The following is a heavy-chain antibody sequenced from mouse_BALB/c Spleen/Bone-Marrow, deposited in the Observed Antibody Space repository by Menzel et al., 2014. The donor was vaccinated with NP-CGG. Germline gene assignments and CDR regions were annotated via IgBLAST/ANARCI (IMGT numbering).Heavy chain of an antibody. J-gene: IGHJ2*01. V-gene: IGHV14-3*02. CDR3: ARSDY. CDR2: IDPANGYT. CDR1: GFNIKDTY. Sequence: VQLQQPGTDLVKPGASVKLSCTASGFNIKDTYMHWVKQRPEQGLEWIGRIDPANGYTKYDPKFQGKATITADTSSNTAYLQLSSLTSEDTAVYYCARSDYWGQGTTLTVSS.